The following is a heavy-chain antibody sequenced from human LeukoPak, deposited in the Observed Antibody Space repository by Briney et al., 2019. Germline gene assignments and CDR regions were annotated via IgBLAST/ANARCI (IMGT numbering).Heavy chain of an antibody. CDR2: ISNSGGTT. CDR3: AKTVAGGSYYYGMDV. CDR1: GFTFSSYA. Sequence: PGGSLRLSCAASGFTFSSYAMSWVRQAPGKGLEWVSSISNSGGTTYYADSVRGRFPISRDNSKNTLYLQMNSLRAEDTAGYYCAKTVAGGSYYYGMDVWGQGTTVTVSS. J-gene: IGHJ6*02. V-gene: IGHV3-23*01. D-gene: IGHD6-19*01.